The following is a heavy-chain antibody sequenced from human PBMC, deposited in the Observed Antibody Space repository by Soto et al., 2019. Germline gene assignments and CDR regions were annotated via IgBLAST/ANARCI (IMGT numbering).Heavy chain of an antibody. J-gene: IGHJ5*02. V-gene: IGHV4-30-2*06. D-gene: IGHD6-6*01. CDR1: GGTITSGRSS. Sequence: SETLSLTCSVSGGTITSGRSSWNWIRQSPGKGLEWIAYIYHSGSTYYKPSLKSRVTISVDRSENQISLKLTSVTAAGTAVYYCVRESVASGPNYFDTWGPGTLVTVSS. CDR2: IYHSGST. CDR3: VRESVASGPNYFDT.